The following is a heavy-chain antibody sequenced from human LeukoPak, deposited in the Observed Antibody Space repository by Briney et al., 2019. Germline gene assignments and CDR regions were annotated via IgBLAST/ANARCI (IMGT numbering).Heavy chain of an antibody. Sequence: ASVKVSCKASGYTFTGYYFHWVRQAPGQGLEWMGWINPNTAGTNYAQKFLGGVTLTWDTSISTAYMELNRLTSDDTAVYFCARGAAAGAHYYYYYMDVWGKGTTVTVS. CDR2: INPNTAGT. V-gene: IGHV1-2*02. J-gene: IGHJ6*03. CDR3: ARGAAAGAHYYYYYMDV. D-gene: IGHD6-13*01. CDR1: GYTFTGYY.